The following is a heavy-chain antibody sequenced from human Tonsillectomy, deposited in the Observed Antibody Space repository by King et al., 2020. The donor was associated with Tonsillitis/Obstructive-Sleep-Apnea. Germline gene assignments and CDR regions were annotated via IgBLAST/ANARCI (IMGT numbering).Heavy chain of an antibody. CDR2: INWNGGGT. CDR3: ARSGGYYHYYYMDV. J-gene: IGHJ6*03. V-gene: IGHV3-20*01. D-gene: IGHD1-26*01. Sequence: VQLVESGGGVVRPGGSLRLSCAASGFTFDDYGMSWVRQAPGKGLEWVSAINWNGGGTGYADSVKGRFSISRDNAKKLVYLQMNSLRAEDTALYHCARSGGYYHYYYMDVWGKGTTVTVSS. CDR1: GFTFDDYG.